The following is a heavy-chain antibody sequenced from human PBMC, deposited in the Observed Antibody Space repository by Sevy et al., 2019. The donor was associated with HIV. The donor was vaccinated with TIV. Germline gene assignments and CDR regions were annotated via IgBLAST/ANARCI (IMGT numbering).Heavy chain of an antibody. CDR3: ARVWGRGEVALDL. D-gene: IGHD3-16*01. CDR2: ITSSSNTI. J-gene: IGHJ5*02. Sequence: GGCLRLSCAASGFRFRDYRMNWVRQAPGKGLEWVSYITSSSNTINYADSVKGRFTISRDNGRNSLYLQINSLRHEDTAVYYCARVWGRGEVALDLWGQGTLVTVSS. V-gene: IGHV3-48*02. CDR1: GFRFRDYR.